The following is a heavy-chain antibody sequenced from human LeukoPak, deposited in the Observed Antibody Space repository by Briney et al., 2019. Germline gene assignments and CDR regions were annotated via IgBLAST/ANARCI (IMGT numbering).Heavy chain of an antibody. CDR1: GGSISSGSYY. CDR2: IYTSGST. CDR3: AREVDDYVWGSYRGTFDY. J-gene: IGHJ4*02. V-gene: IGHV4-61*02. Sequence: PSETLSLTCTVSGGSISSGSYYWSWIRQPAGKGLEWIGRIYTSGSTNYNPSLKSRVTISVDTSKNQFSLKLSSVTAADTAVYYCAREVDDYVWGSYRGTFDYWGQGTLVTVSS. D-gene: IGHD3-16*02.